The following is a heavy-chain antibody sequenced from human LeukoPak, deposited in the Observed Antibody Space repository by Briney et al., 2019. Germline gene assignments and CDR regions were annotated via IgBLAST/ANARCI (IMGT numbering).Heavy chain of an antibody. V-gene: IGHV3-33*07. J-gene: IGHJ4*02. CDR3: ARDSRGGWSGYFDL. D-gene: IGHD6-19*01. CDR2: IWHDGSAE. Sequence: QPGRSLRLSCAASGFIFRNYGMYWVRQAPGKGLEWVAVIWHDGSAEFYADSVKGRFSISRDDSKNTVYLQMNSLRVEDTALYCCARDSRGGWSGYFDLWGQGIVVTVSS. CDR1: GFIFRNYG.